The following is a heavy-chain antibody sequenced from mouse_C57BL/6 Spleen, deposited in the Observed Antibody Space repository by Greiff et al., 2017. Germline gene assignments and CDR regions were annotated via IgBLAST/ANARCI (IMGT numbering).Heavy chain of an antibody. CDR3: TGGELWSY. D-gene: IGHD1-1*02. V-gene: IGHV1-15*01. CDR1: GYTFTDYE. Sequence: VQLQQSGAELVRPGASVTLSCKASGYTFTDYEMHWVKQTPVHGLEWIGAIDPETGGTAYNQKFKGKAILTADKTSSTAYMELRSLTSEDSAVYYCTGGELWSYWGQGTLVTVSA. J-gene: IGHJ3*01. CDR2: IDPETGGT.